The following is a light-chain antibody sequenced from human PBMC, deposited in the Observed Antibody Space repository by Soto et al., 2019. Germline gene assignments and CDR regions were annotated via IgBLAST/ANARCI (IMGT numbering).Light chain of an antibody. CDR1: QTIGRN. Sequence: DIQMTQSPASLSASIGDRVTISCRASQTIGRNLNWYQQKPGKAPTLLMFTSSSLQSGVPSRFSGSGSGTDFSLAVSSLQPEDFATYYGQQSYSTPPTFGQGTKVEI. CDR2: TSS. V-gene: IGKV1-39*01. CDR3: QQSYSTPPT. J-gene: IGKJ1*01.